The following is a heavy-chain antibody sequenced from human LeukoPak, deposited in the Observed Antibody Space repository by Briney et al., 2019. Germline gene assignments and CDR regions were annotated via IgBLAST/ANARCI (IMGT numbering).Heavy chain of an antibody. D-gene: IGHD4-17*01. CDR2: ISGSDSVIDSVI. Sequence: GGSLRLSCAASGFTFSDYSMSWIRQAPGKGPEWLSDISGSDSVIDSVIYYADPVKGRFNISRDNAKNPLFLQMNSLRAEDTAVYYCARHDYGDSRFDYWGQGTLVTVSS. V-gene: IGHV3-11*04. CDR3: ARHDYGDSRFDY. J-gene: IGHJ4*02. CDR1: GFTFSDYS.